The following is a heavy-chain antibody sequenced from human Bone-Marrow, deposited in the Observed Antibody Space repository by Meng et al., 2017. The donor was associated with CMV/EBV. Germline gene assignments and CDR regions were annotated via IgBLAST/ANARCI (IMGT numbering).Heavy chain of an antibody. V-gene: IGHV4-59*01. CDR1: GGSISYYS. J-gene: IGHJ4*02. Sequence: SDTLSLTCTVSGGSISYYSWSWIRQPPEKGLEWFGSIYDSGSTNYSPPLKSRVTISVDTSKNQFSLNLTAVTAADTAVYYCAKEYTNSSAHLGDYFDYWGQGTLVTVSS. D-gene: IGHD6-6*01. CDR2: IYDSGST. CDR3: AKEYTNSSAHLGDYFDY.